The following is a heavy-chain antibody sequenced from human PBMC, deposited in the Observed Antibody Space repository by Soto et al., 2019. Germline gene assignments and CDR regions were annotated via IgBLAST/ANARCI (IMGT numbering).Heavy chain of an antibody. CDR2: ISAYNGNT. CDR3: AREEYIVVVPAAIGLPYYYGMDV. V-gene: IGHV1-18*01. CDR1: GYTFTSYG. J-gene: IGHJ6*02. D-gene: IGHD2-2*01. Sequence: QVQLVQSGAEVKKPGASVKVSCKASGYTFTSYGIIWVRQAPGQGLEWMGWISAYNGNTNYAQKLQGRVTMTTDTSTSTAYMELRSLRSDDTAVYYCAREEYIVVVPAAIGLPYYYGMDVWGQGTTVTVSS.